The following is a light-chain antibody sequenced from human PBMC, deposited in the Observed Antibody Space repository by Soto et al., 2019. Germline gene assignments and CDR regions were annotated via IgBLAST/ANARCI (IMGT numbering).Light chain of an antibody. CDR2: EVK. V-gene: IGLV2-18*01. Sequence: QPVLTQPPSVSGSPGQSVTISCTGTTRDIGSYNRVSWYHQSPGTAPRLIIYEVKNRPSGVPDRFSGSKSGNTASLTISGLQTEDAGDYYCTLYTAISTWIFGGGTKLTVL. J-gene: IGLJ2*01. CDR1: TRDIGSYNR. CDR3: TLYTAISTWI.